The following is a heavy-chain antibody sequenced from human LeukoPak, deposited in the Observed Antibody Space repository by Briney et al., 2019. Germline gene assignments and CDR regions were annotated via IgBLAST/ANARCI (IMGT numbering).Heavy chain of an antibody. CDR1: GGSISSYY. CDR3: ARDRGGGSSPIDY. CDR2: IYRNGRT. V-gene: IGHV4-38-2*02. D-gene: IGHD6-6*01. J-gene: IGHJ4*02. Sequence: PSETLSLTCTVSGGSISSYYWSWIRQPPGRGLEWIASIYRNGRTYYNPSLKSRVTISLDTSRNQFSLKVNSVTAADTAVYFCARDRGGGSSPIDYWGQGTLVTVSS.